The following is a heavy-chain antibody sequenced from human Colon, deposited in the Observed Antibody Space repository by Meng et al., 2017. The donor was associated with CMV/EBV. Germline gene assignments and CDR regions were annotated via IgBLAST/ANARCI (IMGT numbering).Heavy chain of an antibody. D-gene: IGHD3-10*01. CDR3: VSSVTGRF. Sequence: GESLKISCAVSGLSVSIHYMSWLRQAPGKGLEWVSVINSGGTTYYGASVKGRFTISRDNSKNTLYLQMSSLKVEDTAVYYCVSSVTGRFWGQGTPVTVSS. CDR2: INSGGTT. CDR1: GLSVSIHY. V-gene: IGHV3-66*02. J-gene: IGHJ4*02.